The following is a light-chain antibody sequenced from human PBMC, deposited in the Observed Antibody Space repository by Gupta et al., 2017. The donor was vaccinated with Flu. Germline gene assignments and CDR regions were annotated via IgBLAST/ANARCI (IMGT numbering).Light chain of an antibody. CDR3: CSSPAGRVTCV. V-gene: IGLV2-11*01. CDR2: EVT. J-gene: IGLJ1*01. CDR1: SNDLGGSNR. Sequence: QSAPTQPRSVSGSPGQSFTVFCTGSSNDLGGSNRVSWYQQRPGKAPKLILDEVTERPLGVTDRVSGSKSGNTASLTISGLLADDEADYYWCSSPAGRVTCVVGTGTPVTVL.